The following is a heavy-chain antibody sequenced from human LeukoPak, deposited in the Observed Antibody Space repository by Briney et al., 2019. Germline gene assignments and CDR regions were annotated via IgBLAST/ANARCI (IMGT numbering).Heavy chain of an antibody. D-gene: IGHD3-22*01. Sequence: GGSLRLSCAASGFKFDDYGMGWVRQAPGKGQGWVCDINWNGAWTGYADSVKGRFTISRDNAKNSLYLQMNSLRAEDTALYYCAGYYYDSSRGFDLWGQGTLVTVSA. J-gene: IGHJ5*02. CDR1: GFKFDDYG. CDR2: INWNGAWT. CDR3: AGYYYDSSRGFDL. V-gene: IGHV3-20*04.